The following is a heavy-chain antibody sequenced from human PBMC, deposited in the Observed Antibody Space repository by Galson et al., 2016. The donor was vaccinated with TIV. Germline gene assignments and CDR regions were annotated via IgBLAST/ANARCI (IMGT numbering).Heavy chain of an antibody. J-gene: IGHJ1*01. D-gene: IGHD1-26*01. V-gene: IGHV4-31*03. CDR1: GGSISSGAYH. CDR3: ARWAETGSYYDYLQH. CDR2: IYDSGTT. Sequence: LSLTCNVSGGSISSGAYHWSWIRPHPGKALERIGNIYDSGTTYYNPSLQSRFTISVDTSQNQFSLQLNSLTAADTAVYYCARWAETGSYYDYLQHWGQGPLVTVSS.